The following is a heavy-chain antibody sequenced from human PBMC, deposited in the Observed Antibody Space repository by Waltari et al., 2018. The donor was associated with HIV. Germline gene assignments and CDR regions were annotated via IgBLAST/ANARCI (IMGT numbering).Heavy chain of an antibody. CDR3: ATLVSSGWYYFDY. V-gene: IGHV3-21*01. Sequence: EVQLVESGGGLVKPGGSLRLSCAASGFTFRSYGMNWVRQAPGKGLEWVSSISSSSSYIYYADAVKGRFTISRDNAKNSLYLQMNSLRAEDTAVYYCATLVSSGWYYFDYWGQGTLVTVSS. D-gene: IGHD6-19*01. J-gene: IGHJ4*02. CDR2: ISSSSSYI. CDR1: GFTFRSYG.